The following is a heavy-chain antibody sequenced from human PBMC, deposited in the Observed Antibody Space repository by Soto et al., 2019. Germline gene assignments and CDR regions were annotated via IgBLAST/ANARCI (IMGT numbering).Heavy chain of an antibody. Sequence: QVQLQQWGAGLLKPSETLSLTCAVYGGSLSGYYWSWIRQPPGKGLEWIGEINHSGSTNYSPSLKSRATILVDTSKNQFSLQLSSVTAADTTMYYCARGDFAWEPSTDYWGQGTLVTVSS. V-gene: IGHV4-34*01. CDR1: GGSLSGYY. CDR2: INHSGST. J-gene: IGHJ4*02. CDR3: ARGDFAWEPSTDY. D-gene: IGHD3-3*01.